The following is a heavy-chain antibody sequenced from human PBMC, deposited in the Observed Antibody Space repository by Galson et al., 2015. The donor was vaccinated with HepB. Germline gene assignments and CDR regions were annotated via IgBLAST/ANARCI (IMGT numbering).Heavy chain of an antibody. V-gene: IGHV3-23*01. CDR2: ISGSGGST. Sequence: SLRLSCAASGFTFSSYAMSWVRQAPGKGLEWVSAISGSGGSTYYADSVKGRFTISRDNSKNTLYLQMNSLRAEDTAVYYCARDPYCGGDCYSGFGAFDIWGQGTMVTVSS. D-gene: IGHD2-21*02. J-gene: IGHJ3*02. CDR1: GFTFSSYA. CDR3: ARDPYCGGDCYSGFGAFDI.